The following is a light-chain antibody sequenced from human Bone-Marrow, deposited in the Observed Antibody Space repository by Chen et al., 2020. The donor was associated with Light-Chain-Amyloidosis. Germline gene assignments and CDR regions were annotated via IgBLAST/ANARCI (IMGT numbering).Light chain of an antibody. CDR2: EDD. J-gene: IGLJ3*02. CDR1: SGSIATNY. V-gene: IGLV6-57*01. Sequence: NLMLTQPPSVSESPGKTVILSSIRSSGSIATNYVQWYQQRPGSSPTTVIYEDDQSPSGVPDRFSGSIDRSSNSASLTISGLKTEDEADYYCQSYQGSSQGVFGGGTKLTVL. CDR3: QSYQGSSQGV.